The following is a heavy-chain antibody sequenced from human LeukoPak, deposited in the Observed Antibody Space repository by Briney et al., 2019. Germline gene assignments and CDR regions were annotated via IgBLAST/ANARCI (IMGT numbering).Heavy chain of an antibody. CDR3: ARLPEFHTGYSFYYMDV. V-gene: IGHV4-39*01. Sequence: SETLSLTCTVSGGSISSSSYYWGWIRQPPGRGLEWIGSISYSGSTYYNPSLKSRVTISVDTSKNQFSLKLSSVTAADTAVYYCARLPEFHTGYSFYYMDVWGKGTTVTISS. D-gene: IGHD1-14*01. J-gene: IGHJ6*03. CDR1: GGSISSSSYY. CDR2: ISYSGST.